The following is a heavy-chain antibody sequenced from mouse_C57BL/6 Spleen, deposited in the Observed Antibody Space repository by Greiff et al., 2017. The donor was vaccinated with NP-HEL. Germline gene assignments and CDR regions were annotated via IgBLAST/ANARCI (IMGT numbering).Heavy chain of an antibody. J-gene: IGHJ2*01. CDR1: GFTFSSYT. V-gene: IGHV5-9*01. CDR3: ARGNPIDY. Sequence: EVQVVESGGGLVKPGGSLKLSCAASGFTFSSYTMSWVRQTPEKRLEWVATISGGGGNTYYPDSVKGRFTISRDNAKNTLYLQMSSLRSEDTALYYCARGNPIDYWGQGTTLTVSS. CDR2: ISGGGGNT.